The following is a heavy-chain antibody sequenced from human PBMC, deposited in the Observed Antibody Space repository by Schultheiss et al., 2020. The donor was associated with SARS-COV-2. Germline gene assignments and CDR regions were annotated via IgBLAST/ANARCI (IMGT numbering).Heavy chain of an antibody. V-gene: IGHV4-4*07. D-gene: IGHD6-19*01. J-gene: IGHJ6*03. CDR3: ARGLGGSGWYRYYYYYMDV. Sequence: SETLSLTCTVSGGSISSYYWSWIRQPAGKGLEWIGRIYTSGSTNYNPSLKSRVTISVDTSKNQFSLKLSSVTAADTAVYYCARGLGGSGWYRYYYYYMDVWGKGTTVTVSS. CDR2: IYTSGST. CDR1: GGSISSYY.